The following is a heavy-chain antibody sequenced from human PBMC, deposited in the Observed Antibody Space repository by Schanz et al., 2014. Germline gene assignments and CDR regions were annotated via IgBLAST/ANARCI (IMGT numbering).Heavy chain of an antibody. CDR3: ARGPLCTSP. Sequence: QVQLVQSGAEVKKPGSSVKVSCKASGGTFSTYTISWVRQAPGQGLEWMGMINPSGGGTSYALRFQDRVTVTRDTCRSTVDMELSSLRSEDTAVYYCARGPLCTSPWGQGTLVTVSS. V-gene: IGHV1-46*01. J-gene: IGHJ5*02. D-gene: IGHD2-8*01. CDR1: GGTFSTYT. CDR2: INPSGGGT.